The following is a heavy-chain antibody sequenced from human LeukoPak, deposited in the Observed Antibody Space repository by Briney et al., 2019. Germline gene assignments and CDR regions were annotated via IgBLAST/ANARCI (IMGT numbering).Heavy chain of an antibody. V-gene: IGHV4-39*01. CDR2: VYSSGAK. Sequence: SETLSLTCTVSGGSISGNTYYWGWVRQPPGKGLEWIGNVYSSGAKSYNPSLQSRVSISVDTSRNQFSLKMTSVTATDTAVYYCAGPCLAYGVFIGAFDIWGQGTMVTVPS. D-gene: IGHD4-17*01. CDR3: AGPCLAYGVFIGAFDI. CDR1: GGSISGNTYY. J-gene: IGHJ3*02.